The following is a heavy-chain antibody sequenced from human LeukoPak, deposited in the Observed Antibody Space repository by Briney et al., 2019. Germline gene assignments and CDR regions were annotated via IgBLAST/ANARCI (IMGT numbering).Heavy chain of an antibody. CDR3: ARDGWQVGRFDY. CDR1: GFTFSSYG. D-gene: IGHD6-19*01. V-gene: IGHV3-30*02. Sequence: GGSLRLSCAASGFTFSSYGMHWVRQAPGKGLEWVAFIRYDGSNKYYADSVKGRFTISRDNSKNTLYLQMNSLRAEDTALYYCARDGWQVGRFDYWGQGTLVTVSS. CDR2: IRYDGSNK. J-gene: IGHJ4*02.